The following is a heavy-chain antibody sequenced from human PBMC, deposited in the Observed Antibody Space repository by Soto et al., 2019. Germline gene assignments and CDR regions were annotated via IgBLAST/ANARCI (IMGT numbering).Heavy chain of an antibody. Sequence: ASVKVSCKVSGYTLTELSMHWVRQAPGKGLEWMGGFDPEDGETIYAQKFQGRVTMAEDTSTDTAYMELSSLRSEDTAVYYCATSVTVTAHYYYYYMDVWGKGTTVTVSS. J-gene: IGHJ6*03. CDR2: FDPEDGET. D-gene: IGHD4-17*01. CDR1: GYTLTELS. V-gene: IGHV1-24*01. CDR3: ATSVTVTAHYYYYYMDV.